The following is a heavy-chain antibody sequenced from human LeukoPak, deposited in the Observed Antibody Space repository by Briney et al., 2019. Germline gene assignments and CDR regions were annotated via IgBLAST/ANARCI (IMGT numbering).Heavy chain of an antibody. CDR2: ISHRGST. CDR3: ATVRGLGVITPYLDS. CDR1: GGSISSDH. V-gene: IGHV4-59*08. D-gene: IGHD3-16*02. Sequence: SETLSLTCTVSGGSISSDHWGWIRQPPGKGLECIGCISHRGSTHYNPSLKSRVTISVDTSENHFSLRLSSVTAADTAVYYCATVRGLGVITPYLDSWGQGTLVTVSS. J-gene: IGHJ4*02.